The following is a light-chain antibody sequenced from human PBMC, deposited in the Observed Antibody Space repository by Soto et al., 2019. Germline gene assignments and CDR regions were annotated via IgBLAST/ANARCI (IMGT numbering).Light chain of an antibody. CDR3: QQYYSTPRT. V-gene: IGKV4-1*01. J-gene: IGKJ1*01. CDR1: QSVLYSSNNKNY. Sequence: DIVMTQSPDSLAVSLGERATINCKSSQSVLYSSNNKNYLAWYQQKPGQPPKLLIYWASTRESGVPDRFSGSGYATDFTLNISSLQAEDVAVYYCQQYYSTPRTFGQGTKVEIK. CDR2: WAS.